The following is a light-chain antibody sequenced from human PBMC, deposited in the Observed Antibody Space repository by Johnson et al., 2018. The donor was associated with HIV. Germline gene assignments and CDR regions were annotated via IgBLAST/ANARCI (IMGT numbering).Light chain of an antibody. CDR1: SSNIGNNY. CDR2: DNN. Sequence: QSVLTQPPSVSAAPGQKVTISCSGSSSNIGNNYVSWYQQLPGTAPKLLIYDNNKRPSGIPDRISGAKSGTSATLGITGLLTGDEADYYCGTWDSSLSARVFGTGTKVTVL. CDR3: GTWDSSLSARV. V-gene: IGLV1-51*01. J-gene: IGLJ1*01.